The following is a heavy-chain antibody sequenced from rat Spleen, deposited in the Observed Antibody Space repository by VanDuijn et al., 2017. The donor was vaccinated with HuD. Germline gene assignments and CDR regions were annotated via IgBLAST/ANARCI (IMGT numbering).Heavy chain of an antibody. CDR1: GFSLTSYG. Sequence: QVQMKETGPGLVQTTQTLSVTCTVSGFSLTSYGVHWVRQAPGKGLEWMGIIWGDGSTNYNSALKSRLSISRDTSKSQVCLTMNSLQTDDTAVYYCAGPMGINGGYVMDAWGQGASVTVSS. J-gene: IGHJ4*01. CDR3: AGPMGINGGYVMDA. CDR2: IWGDGST. D-gene: IGHD1-9*01. V-gene: IGHV2-77*01.